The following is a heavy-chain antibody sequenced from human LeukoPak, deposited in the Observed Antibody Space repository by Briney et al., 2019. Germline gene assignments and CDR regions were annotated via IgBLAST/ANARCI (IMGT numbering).Heavy chain of an antibody. V-gene: IGHV1-18*04. CDR1: GYTFTSYG. J-gene: IGHJ3*02. D-gene: IGHD3-9*01. CDR2: ISAYNGNT. CDR3: ARAYYDILTGYYRSPDAAFDI. Sequence: ASVKVSCKASGYTFTSYGIRWVRQAAGQGREGMGWISAYNGNTNYAQKPQGRVTMTTDTSTSTAYMELRSLRSDDTAVYYCARAYYDILTGYYRSPDAAFDIWGQGTMVTVSS.